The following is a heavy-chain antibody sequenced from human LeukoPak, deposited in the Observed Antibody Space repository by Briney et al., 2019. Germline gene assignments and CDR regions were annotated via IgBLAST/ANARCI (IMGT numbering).Heavy chain of an antibody. CDR1: GFTFSSYA. D-gene: IGHD3-22*01. J-gene: IGHJ1*01. CDR2: ISGSGGST. Sequence: GGSLRLSCAASGFTFSSYAMSWVRQAPGKGPEWVSAISGSGGSTYYADSVKGRFTISRDNSKNTLYLQMNSLRAEDTAVYYCAKEYYYDSSGYYYPRAEYFQHWGQGTLVTVSS. CDR3: AKEYYYDSSGYYYPRAEYFQH. V-gene: IGHV3-23*01.